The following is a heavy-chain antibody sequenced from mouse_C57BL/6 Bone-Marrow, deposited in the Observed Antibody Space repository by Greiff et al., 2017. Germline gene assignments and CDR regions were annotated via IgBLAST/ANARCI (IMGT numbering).Heavy chain of an antibody. J-gene: IGHJ4*01. Sequence: EVQRVESGGGLVKPGGSLKLSCAASGFTFSSYAMSWVSQTPEKRLAWVATISDGGSYTNYPDNVKGRFTISRDNAKNNRYRQMSHLKSEDTAMYYCARLDYYAMDYWGQGTSVTVSS. V-gene: IGHV5-4*01. CDR1: GFTFSSYA. CDR3: ARLDYYAMDY. CDR2: ISDGGSYT.